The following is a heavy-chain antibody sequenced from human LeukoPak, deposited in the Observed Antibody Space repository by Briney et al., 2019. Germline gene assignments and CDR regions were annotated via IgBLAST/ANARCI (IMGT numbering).Heavy chain of an antibody. CDR1: GFTFSGYW. CDR3: ARESKGRSKIDY. Sequence: GGSLRLSCAACGFTFSGYWMSWVRQAPGKGLEWVANINKDGSERYNVDSVKGRFTISRDNANKSLYLQMNSLRAEDTSVYYCARESKGRSKIDYWGQGTLVTVSS. V-gene: IGHV3-7*01. CDR2: INKDGSER. J-gene: IGHJ4*02.